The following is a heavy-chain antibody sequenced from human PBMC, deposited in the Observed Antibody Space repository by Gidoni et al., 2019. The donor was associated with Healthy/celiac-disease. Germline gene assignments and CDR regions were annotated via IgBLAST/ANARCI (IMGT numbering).Heavy chain of an antibody. D-gene: IGHD6-19*01. Sequence: EVQLLESGGGLVQPGGSLRLSCAASGFTFSSCAMSWVRQAPGKGLEWVSAISGRGGSTYYADSVKGRFTISRDNSKNTLYRQMNSLRAEDTAVYYCAKAGRIAVAGNLQSDYWGQGTLVTVSS. CDR2: ISGRGGST. V-gene: IGHV3-23*01. CDR3: AKAGRIAVAGNLQSDY. CDR1: GFTFSSCA. J-gene: IGHJ4*02.